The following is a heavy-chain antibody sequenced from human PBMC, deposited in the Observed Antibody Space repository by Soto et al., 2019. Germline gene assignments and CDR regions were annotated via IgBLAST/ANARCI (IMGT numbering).Heavy chain of an antibody. D-gene: IGHD3-22*01. J-gene: IGHJ3*02. CDR2: ISYDGSNK. Sequence: GGSLRLSCAASGFTFSSYAMHWVRQAPGKGLEWVAVISYDGSNKYYADSVKGRFTISRDNSKNTLYLQMNSLRAEDTAVYYCARDNPTYYYDSSGSPGAFDIWRQRTMVTVSS. V-gene: IGHV3-30-3*01. CDR1: GFTFSSYA. CDR3: ARDNPTYYYDSSGSPGAFDI.